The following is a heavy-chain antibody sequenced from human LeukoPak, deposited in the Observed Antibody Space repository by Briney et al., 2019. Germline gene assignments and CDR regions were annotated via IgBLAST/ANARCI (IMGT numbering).Heavy chain of an antibody. CDR3: AREGGYCSGGSCYSYFDY. CDR1: GGSISSYY. CDR2: IYYSVSI. J-gene: IGHJ4*02. V-gene: IGHV4-59*12. Sequence: PSDTLSLTCSVPGGSISSYYWCWIRQPPGKVLEWFGYIYYSVSINYNASLTNRVTISVDTSKNQFFLKLSSVSAADTAVYYCAREGGYCSGGSCYSYFDYWGQGTLVTVSS. D-gene: IGHD2-15*01.